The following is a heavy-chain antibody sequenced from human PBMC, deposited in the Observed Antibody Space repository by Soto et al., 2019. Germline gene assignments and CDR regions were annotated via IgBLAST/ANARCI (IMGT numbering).Heavy chain of an antibody. D-gene: IGHD6-19*01. CDR3: AKDSGSGWYGNYYFDY. CDR2: ISGSGGST. V-gene: IGHV3-23*01. Sequence: PGGSLRLSCAASGFTFSSYAMSWVRQAPGKGLEWVSAISGSGGSTYYADSVKGRFTISRDNSKNTLYLQMNSLRAEDTAVYYCAKDSGSGWYGNYYFDYWGQGTLVTVSS. CDR1: GFTFSSYA. J-gene: IGHJ4*02.